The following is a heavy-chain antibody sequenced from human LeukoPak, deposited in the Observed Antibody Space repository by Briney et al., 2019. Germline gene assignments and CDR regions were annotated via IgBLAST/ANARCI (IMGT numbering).Heavy chain of an antibody. CDR2: IYTSGST. V-gene: IGHV4-4*07. Sequence: PSETLSLTCTVSGGSISSYYWSWIRQPAGKGLEWIGRIYTSGSTNYNPSLKSRVTISVDTSKNQFSLKLSSVTAADTAVYYCARQGRVPGIAAAGFDYWGQGTLVTVSS. D-gene: IGHD6-13*01. CDR3: ARQGRVPGIAAAGFDY. CDR1: GGSISSYY. J-gene: IGHJ4*02.